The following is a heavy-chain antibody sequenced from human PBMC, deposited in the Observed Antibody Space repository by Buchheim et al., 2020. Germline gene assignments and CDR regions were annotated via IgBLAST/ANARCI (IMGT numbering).Heavy chain of an antibody. CDR2: IYHSGST. J-gene: IGHJ4*02. D-gene: IGHD7-27*01. CDR1: GGSISSSSYY. V-gene: IGHV4-39*07. CDR3: ARGADWGTFDY. Sequence: QLQLQESGPGLVKPSETLSLTCTVSGGSISSSSYYWGWIRQPPGKGLEWIGEIYHSGSTNYNPSLKSRVTISVDKSKNQFSLKLSSVTAADTAVYYCARGADWGTFDYWGQGTL.